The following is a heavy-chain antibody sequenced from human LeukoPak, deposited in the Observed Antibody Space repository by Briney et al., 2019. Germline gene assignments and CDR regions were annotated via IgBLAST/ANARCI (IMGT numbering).Heavy chain of an antibody. CDR2: ISAYNSNT. J-gene: IGHJ4*02. V-gene: IGHV1-18*01. D-gene: IGHD3-16*02. CDR3: ARPMDYVWGSYRYTSDY. CDR1: GYTFTSYG. Sequence: ASVKVSCKASGYTFTSYGISRVRQAPGQGLEWMGWISAYNSNTNYAQKLQGRVTMTTDTSTSTAYMELRSLRSDDTAVYYCARPMDYVWGSYRYTSDYWGQGTLVTVSS.